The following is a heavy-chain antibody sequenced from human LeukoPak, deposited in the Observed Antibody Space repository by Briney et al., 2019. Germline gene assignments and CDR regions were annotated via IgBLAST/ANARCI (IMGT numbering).Heavy chain of an antibody. CDR1: GYTFTDYY. Sequence: ASVKVSCKASGYTFTDYYIHWVRQAPGQGLEWMGRINPDGGGTNDVQKFQGRVTMTGDTSINTVYMELSRLTSDDTAVYYCTRDRKGDYDLADYWGQGTLVTVSS. J-gene: IGHJ4*02. CDR3: TRDRKGDYDLADY. CDR2: INPDGGGT. V-gene: IGHV1-2*06. D-gene: IGHD4-17*01.